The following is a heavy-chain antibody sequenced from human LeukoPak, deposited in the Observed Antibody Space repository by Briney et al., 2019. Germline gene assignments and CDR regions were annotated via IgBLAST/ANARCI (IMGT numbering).Heavy chain of an antibody. V-gene: IGHV4-34*01. CDR1: GGTFSGYY. CDR2: INHSGST. Sequence: SETLSLTCAVYGGTFSGYYWSWIRQPPGKGLEWIGEINHSGSTNYNPSLKSRVTISVDTSKNQFSLKLSSVTAADTAVYYCARDHSSGWPHYYYGMDVWGQGTTVTVSS. D-gene: IGHD6-19*01. CDR3: ARDHSSGWPHYYYGMDV. J-gene: IGHJ6*02.